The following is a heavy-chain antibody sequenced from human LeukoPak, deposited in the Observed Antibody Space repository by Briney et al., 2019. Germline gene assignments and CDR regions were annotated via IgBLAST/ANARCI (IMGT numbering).Heavy chain of an antibody. Sequence: GRSLRLSCAASGFTFSSYAMHWVRQAPGKGLEWVAVISYDGSNKYYADSVKGRFTISRDNSKNTLYLQMNSLRAEDTAVYYCARASSRHYYYYGMDVWGQGTTVTVSS. J-gene: IGHJ6*02. V-gene: IGHV3-30-3*01. CDR2: ISYDGSNK. CDR3: ARASSRHYYYYGMDV. D-gene: IGHD6-6*01. CDR1: GFTFSSYA.